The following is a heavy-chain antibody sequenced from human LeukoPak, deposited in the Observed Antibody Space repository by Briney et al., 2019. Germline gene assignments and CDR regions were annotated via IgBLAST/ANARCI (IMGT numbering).Heavy chain of an antibody. CDR3: ARDLVAGSGSYRFDY. V-gene: IGHV1-18*01. Sequence: ASVKVSCKASGYTFTSYGISWVRQAPGQGLEWMGWINAYNGNTNYAQKLQGRVTMTTDTSTSTAYMELRSLRSDDTAVYYCARDLVAGSGSYRFDYWGQGTLVTVSS. J-gene: IGHJ4*02. CDR1: GYTFTSYG. D-gene: IGHD3-10*01. CDR2: INAYNGNT.